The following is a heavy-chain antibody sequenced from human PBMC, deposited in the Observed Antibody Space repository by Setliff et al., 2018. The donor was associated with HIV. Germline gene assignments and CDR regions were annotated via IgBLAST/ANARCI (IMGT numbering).Heavy chain of an antibody. V-gene: IGHV4-59*01. Sequence: PSETLSLTCIVSGASISSDTWSWIRQPPGKGLQWIGFIYNSEMINYNPSLKSRVSMSLDTSENQFSLKLTSVTAADTAVYYCARGGTSSNWFDPWGQGTLVTAPQ. CDR2: IYNSEMI. J-gene: IGHJ5*02. D-gene: IGHD1-26*01. CDR3: ARGGTSSNWFDP. CDR1: GASISSDT.